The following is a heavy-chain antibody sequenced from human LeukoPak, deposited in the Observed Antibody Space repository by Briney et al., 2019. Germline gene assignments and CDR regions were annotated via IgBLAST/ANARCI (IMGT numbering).Heavy chain of an antibody. V-gene: IGHV3-23*01. J-gene: IGHJ4*02. Sequence: GGSLRLSCAASGFTFSSYGMSWVRQAPGKGLEWVSAISGSGGSTYYADSVKGRFTISRDNSKNTLYLQMNSLRAENTAVYYCAKDSWDIVVVPDVMVDYWGQGTLVTVSS. CDR1: GFTFSSYG. CDR2: ISGSGGST. CDR3: AKDSWDIVVVPDVMVDY. D-gene: IGHD2-2*01.